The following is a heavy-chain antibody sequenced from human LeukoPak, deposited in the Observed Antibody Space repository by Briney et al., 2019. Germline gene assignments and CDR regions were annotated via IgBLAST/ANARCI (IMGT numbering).Heavy chain of an antibody. Sequence: GGSLRLSCAASQFSVSTGYMSWVRQAPGKGLEWVSVMYSGGSSYNADSVKGRFTIFRDNSKNTLYLQMDSLRVEDTAVYYCAKAIRPTRLDYWGQGTLVTVSS. CDR2: MYSGGSS. CDR3: AKAIRPTRLDY. CDR1: QFSVSTGY. V-gene: IGHV3-53*01. J-gene: IGHJ4*02. D-gene: IGHD5-12*01.